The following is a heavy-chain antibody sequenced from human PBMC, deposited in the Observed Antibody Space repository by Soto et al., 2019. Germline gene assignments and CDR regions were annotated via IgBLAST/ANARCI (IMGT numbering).Heavy chain of an antibody. CDR1: GYTFTSYG. J-gene: IGHJ4*02. Sequence: ASVKVSCKASGYTFTSYGISWVRQALGQGLEWMGRISGYNGNTNYAQKLQGRVTMTTDTSTSTAYMELRSLRSDDTAVYYCARVRGIAAAGSFDYWGQGTLVTVSS. D-gene: IGHD6-13*01. CDR2: ISGYNGNT. V-gene: IGHV1-18*04. CDR3: ARVRGIAAAGSFDY.